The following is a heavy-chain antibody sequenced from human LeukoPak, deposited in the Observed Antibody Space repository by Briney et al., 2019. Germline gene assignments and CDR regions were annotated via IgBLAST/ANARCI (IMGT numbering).Heavy chain of an antibody. CDR1: GGSITSSTYY. Sequence: SETLSLTCTVSGGSITSSTYYWSWIRQPPGKGLEWIGEINHSGSTNYNPSLKSRVTISVDTSKNQFSLKLSSVTAADTAVYYCARHATFSAIDYWGQGTLVTVSS. CDR2: INHSGST. V-gene: IGHV4-39*01. D-gene: IGHD3-16*01. CDR3: ARHATFSAIDY. J-gene: IGHJ4*02.